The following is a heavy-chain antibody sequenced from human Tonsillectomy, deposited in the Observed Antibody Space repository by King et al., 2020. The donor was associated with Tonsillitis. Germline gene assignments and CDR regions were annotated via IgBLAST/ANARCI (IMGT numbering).Heavy chain of an antibody. CDR2: IYIGDSEV. J-gene: IGHJ5*02. CDR3: VRTSLGVWFDP. Sequence: QLVQSGAEVKKPGESLKISCKGSGYSFVNYWIGWVRQMPGKGLEWMGTIYIGDSEVRYSPSFQGHVTISADKSTSTAYLQWSSLKASDTAMYYCVRTSLGVWFDPWGQGTLVTVSS. D-gene: IGHD3-16*01. CDR1: GYSFVNYW. V-gene: IGHV5-51*01.